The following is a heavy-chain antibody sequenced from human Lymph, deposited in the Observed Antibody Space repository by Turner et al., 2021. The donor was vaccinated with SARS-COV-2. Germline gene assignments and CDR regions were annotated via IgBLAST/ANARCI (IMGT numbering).Heavy chain of an antibody. D-gene: IGHD1-26*01. Sequence: QVQLVQSGAEVKKPGASVMVSCKAPGYTFTSYDINWVRPATGQGLGWMGWMNPNSGNTGYAQKFQGSVTMTRNTSISTAYMELSSLRSEDTAVYYCARGRYSGGGMDVWGQGTTVTVSS. CDR1: GYTFTSYD. CDR3: ARGRYSGGGMDV. J-gene: IGHJ6*02. CDR2: MNPNSGNT. V-gene: IGHV1-8*02.